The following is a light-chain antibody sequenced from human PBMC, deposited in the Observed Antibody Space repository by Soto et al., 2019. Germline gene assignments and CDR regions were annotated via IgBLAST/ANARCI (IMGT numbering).Light chain of an antibody. Sequence: DIQITQSPPSVSASVGDRVTITCQARQDIGHYLNWYQQRPGEAQNLLIYDASTLQSGVPSRFTGSGSGTIFTFTISTLQPDAVATDYCQQYDDIPVFGPGTKV. CDR1: QDIGHY. V-gene: IGKV1-33*01. CDR2: DAS. CDR3: QQYDDIPV. J-gene: IGKJ3*01.